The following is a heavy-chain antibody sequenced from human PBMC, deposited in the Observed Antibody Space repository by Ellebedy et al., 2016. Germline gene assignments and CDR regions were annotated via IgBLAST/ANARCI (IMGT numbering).Heavy chain of an antibody. D-gene: IGHD3-9*01. CDR2: IYYSGST. Sequence: SETLSLTCTVSGGSISSYYWSWIRQPPGKGLEWIGYIYYSGSTNYNPSLKSRVTISVDTSKNQFSLKLSSVTAADTAVYYCARGQSVLPYFQAPYMGVWGKGTTVIVSS. CDR3: ARGQSVLPYFQAPYMGV. J-gene: IGHJ6*03. V-gene: IGHV4-59*08. CDR1: GGSISSYY.